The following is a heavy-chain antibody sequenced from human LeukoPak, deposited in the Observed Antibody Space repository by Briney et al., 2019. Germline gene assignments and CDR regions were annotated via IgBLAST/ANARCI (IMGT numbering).Heavy chain of an antibody. J-gene: IGHJ6*02. V-gene: IGHV4-34*01. CDR2: INHSGST. CDR1: GGSFSGYY. Sequence: PSETLSLTCAVYGGSFSGYYWSWIRQPPGKGLEWIGEINHSGSTNYNPSLKSRVTISVDTSKNQFSLKLSSVTAADTAVYYCARRVVFNGWSGYYTGYYYYYGMDVWGQGTTVTVSS. D-gene: IGHD3-3*01. CDR3: ARRVVFNGWSGYYTGYYYYYGMDV.